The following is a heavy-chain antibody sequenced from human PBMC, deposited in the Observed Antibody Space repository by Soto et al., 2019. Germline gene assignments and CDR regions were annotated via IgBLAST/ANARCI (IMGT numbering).Heavy chain of an antibody. CDR1: VDSISYHY. V-gene: IGHV4-59*07. Sequence: PSDTLSLMCPVSVDSISYHYLNWIRQPPGNGLGWIAHSYYSGITSYNPSLKSRVTISVDTSKNQISLKLGSVTAADTAVYYCATIPASQYYHGGDDRGQGTKLTGSS. J-gene: IGHJ6*01. CDR3: ATIPASQYYHGGDD. D-gene: IGHD2-21*01. CDR2: SYYSGIT.